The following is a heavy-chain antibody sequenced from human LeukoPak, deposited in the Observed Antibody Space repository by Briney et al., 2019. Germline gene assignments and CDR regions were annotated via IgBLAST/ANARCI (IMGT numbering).Heavy chain of an antibody. J-gene: IGHJ4*02. CDR2: MNPNSGNT. CDR3: AKAVVGFCSGGNCFYYFDY. Sequence: ASVKVPCKASGYTFNNYDINWVRQATGQGLEWMGWMNPNSGNTGYAQKFQGRVTMTRNTSISTVYMELSSLTSEDTAVYYCAKAVVGFCSGGNCFYYFDYWGQGTLVAVSS. V-gene: IGHV1-8*01. D-gene: IGHD2-15*01. CDR1: GYTFNNYD.